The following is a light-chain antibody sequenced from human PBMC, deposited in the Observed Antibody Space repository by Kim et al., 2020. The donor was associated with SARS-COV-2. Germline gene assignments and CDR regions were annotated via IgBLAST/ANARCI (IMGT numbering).Light chain of an antibody. CDR1: HNINSW. CDR2: EAS. CDR3: QQYDNESRT. Sequence: ASVGDRVTIICRASHNINSWLAWYQQKPGKSPKLLIYEASRLQSGVPSRFSGSGSGTDFSLTISSLQPDDFATYYCQQYDNESRTFGPGTKVDIK. V-gene: IGKV1-5*03. J-gene: IGKJ1*01.